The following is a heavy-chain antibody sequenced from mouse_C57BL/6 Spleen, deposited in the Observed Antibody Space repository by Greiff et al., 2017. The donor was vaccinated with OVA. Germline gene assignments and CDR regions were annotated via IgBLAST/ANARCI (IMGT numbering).Heavy chain of an antibody. CDR2: INPSSGYT. J-gene: IGHJ2*01. CDR3: ARSPRVLYFDD. V-gene: IGHV1-4*01. D-gene: IGHD6-1*01. CDR1: GYTFTSYT. Sequence: VQLQQSGAELARPGASVKMSCKASGYTFTSYTMHWVKQRPGQGLEWIGYINPSSGYTKYNQKFKDKATLTAAKSSSTAYMQLSSLTSADSAVDYCARSPRVLYFDDWGQGTTLTVSS.